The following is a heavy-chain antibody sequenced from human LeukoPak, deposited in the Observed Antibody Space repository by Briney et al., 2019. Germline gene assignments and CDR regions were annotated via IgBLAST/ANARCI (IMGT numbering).Heavy chain of an antibody. V-gene: IGHV1-58*01. CDR2: IVVGSGNT. Sequence: ASVKVSCKASGFTFTSSAVQWVRQARGQRLEWIGWIVVGSGNTNYAQKFQERVTITRDMSTSTAYMELSSLRSEDTAMYYCAADSGAVVISYWGQGTLVTVSS. CDR3: AADSGAVVISY. J-gene: IGHJ4*02. CDR1: GFTFTSSA. D-gene: IGHD3-22*01.